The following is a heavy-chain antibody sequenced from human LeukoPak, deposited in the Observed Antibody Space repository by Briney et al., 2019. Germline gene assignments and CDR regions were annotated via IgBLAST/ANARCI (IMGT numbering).Heavy chain of an antibody. Sequence: SETLSLTCAVYGGSFSGYYWSWIRQPPGKGLEWIGEINHSGSTNYNPSLKSRVTISVDTSKNQFSLKLSSVTAADTAVYYCARGSGWPPSFDYWGQGTLVTVSS. CDR2: INHSGST. CDR1: GGSFSGYY. CDR3: ARGSGWPPSFDY. J-gene: IGHJ4*02. D-gene: IGHD6-19*01. V-gene: IGHV4-34*01.